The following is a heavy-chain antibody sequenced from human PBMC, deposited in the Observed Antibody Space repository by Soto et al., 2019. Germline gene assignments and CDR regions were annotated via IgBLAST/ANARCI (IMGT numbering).Heavy chain of an antibody. CDR1: GFTFSSYG. D-gene: IGHD2-2*01. J-gene: IGHJ6*02. CDR2: IWYDGSNK. Sequence: PGGSLRLSCAASGFTFSSYGMHWVRQAPGKGLEWVAVIWYDGSNKYYADSVKGRFTISRDNSKNTLYLQMNSLRAEDTAVYYCARGGLRCSSNSCRKYYYYYYGMDVWGQGTTVTVYS. V-gene: IGHV3-33*01. CDR3: ARGGLRCSSNSCRKYYYYYYGMDV.